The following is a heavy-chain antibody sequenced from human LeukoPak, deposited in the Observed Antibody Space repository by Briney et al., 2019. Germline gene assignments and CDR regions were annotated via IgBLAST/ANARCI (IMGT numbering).Heavy chain of an antibody. V-gene: IGHV4-34*01. Sequence: SETLSLTCAVYGGSFSGYYWTWIRQPPGKGLEWIGEINHSAMSAYDPSLKSRVIISVDTSKKQFSLKLSSVTAADTAVYYCARAHSGYDDYWGQGTLVTVSS. J-gene: IGHJ4*02. CDR3: ARAHSGYDDY. CDR1: GGSFSGYY. CDR2: INHSAMS. D-gene: IGHD5-12*01.